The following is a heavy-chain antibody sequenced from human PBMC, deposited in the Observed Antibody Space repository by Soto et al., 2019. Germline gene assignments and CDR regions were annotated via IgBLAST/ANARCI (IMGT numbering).Heavy chain of an antibody. J-gene: IGHJ4*02. CDR1: DFNFTSHG. D-gene: IGHD2-2*01. Sequence: GPEVKKPGASMKVSCKAYDFNFTSHGISWVRQAPGQGLEWMGWISLYNGNTNYAQQFQGRVTMTTDTSTSTAYMELRSLRSDDTAMYFCAIYHLELFRFDYWGQGTLVTVSS. V-gene: IGHV1-18*04. CDR3: AIYHLELFRFDY. CDR2: ISLYNGNT.